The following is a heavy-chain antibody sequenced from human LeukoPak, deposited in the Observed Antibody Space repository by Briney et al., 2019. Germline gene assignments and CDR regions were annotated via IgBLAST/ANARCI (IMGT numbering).Heavy chain of an antibody. CDR1: GGSFSGYY. D-gene: IGHD4-17*01. V-gene: IGHV4-34*01. CDR2: IYYSGST. CDR3: ASADYGDYYVYYYYMDV. J-gene: IGHJ6*03. Sequence: SETLSLTCTVYGGSFSGYYWSWIRQPPGKGLEWIGSIYYSGSTYYNPSLKSRVTISVDTSKNQFSLKLSSVTAADTAVYCCASADYGDYYVYYYYMDVWGKGTTVTVSS.